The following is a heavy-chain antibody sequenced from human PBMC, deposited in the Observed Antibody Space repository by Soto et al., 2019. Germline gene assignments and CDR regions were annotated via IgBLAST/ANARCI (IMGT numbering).Heavy chain of an antibody. D-gene: IGHD3-22*01. J-gene: IGHJ4*02. CDR3: ATRDDSSGYYDY. CDR2: FDHEDGET. V-gene: IGHV1-24*01. CDR1: GYTLTELS. Sequence: ASVKVSCKVSGYTLTELSMHWVRQAPGKGLEWMGGFDHEDGETIYAQKFQGRVTMTEDTSTDTAYMERSSLRSEDTAVYYCATRDDSSGYYDYWGQGTLVTVSS.